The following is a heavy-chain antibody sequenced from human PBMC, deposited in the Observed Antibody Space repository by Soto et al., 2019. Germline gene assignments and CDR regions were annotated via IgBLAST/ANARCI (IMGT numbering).Heavy chain of an antibody. V-gene: IGHV5-10-1*01. Sequence: GESLKISCKGSGYSFTSYWISWVRQMPGKGLEWMGRIDPSDSYTNYSPSSQGHVTISADKSISTAYLQWSSLKASDTAMYYCARRCSSTSCWFDPWGQGTLVTVSS. CDR1: GYSFTSYW. CDR2: IDPSDSYT. D-gene: IGHD2-2*01. J-gene: IGHJ5*02. CDR3: ARRCSSTSCWFDP.